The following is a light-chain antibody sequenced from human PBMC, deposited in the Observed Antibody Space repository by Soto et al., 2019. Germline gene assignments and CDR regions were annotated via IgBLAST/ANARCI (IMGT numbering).Light chain of an antibody. Sequence: EIVLTQSPGSLSLSPGESATLSCRASQSVDNTHAAWYQQRPGQAPRLLIYGASTRAIGIPARFSGSGSGTEFTLTISSLQSEDLAVYYCQQYNYWPPWTFGQGTKVDIK. CDR2: GAS. V-gene: IGKV3-15*01. CDR3: QQYNYWPPWT. J-gene: IGKJ1*01. CDR1: QSVDNTH.